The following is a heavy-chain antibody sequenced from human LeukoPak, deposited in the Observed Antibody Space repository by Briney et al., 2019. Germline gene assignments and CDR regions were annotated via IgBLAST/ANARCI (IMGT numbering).Heavy chain of an antibody. J-gene: IGHJ4*02. V-gene: IGHV3-21*01. Sequence: GGSLRLSCAASGFTFSSYSINWVRQAPGKGLEWVSSISSSSSYTYYADSVKGRFTISRDNAKNSLYLQMNSLRAEDTAVYYCARDFVTLTTIDYWGQGTLVTVSS. CDR1: GFTFSSYS. D-gene: IGHD4-17*01. CDR2: ISSSSSYT. CDR3: ARDFVTLTTIDY.